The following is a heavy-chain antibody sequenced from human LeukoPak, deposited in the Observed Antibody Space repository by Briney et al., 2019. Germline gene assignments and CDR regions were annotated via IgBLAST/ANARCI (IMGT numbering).Heavy chain of an antibody. CDR1: GFTFSSYW. J-gene: IGHJ4*02. CDR3: ARGVGDDSSGYYESH. Sequence: GSLRLSCAASGFTFSSYWMSWVRQAPGKGLEWIGEINHSGSTNYNPSLKSRVTISVDTSKNQFSLKLSSVTAADTAVYYCARGVGDDSSGYYESHWGQGTLVTVSS. CDR2: INHSGST. D-gene: IGHD3-22*01. V-gene: IGHV4-34*01.